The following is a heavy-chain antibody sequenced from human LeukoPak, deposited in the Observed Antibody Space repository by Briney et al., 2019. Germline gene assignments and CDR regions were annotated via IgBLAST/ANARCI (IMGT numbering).Heavy chain of an antibody. D-gene: IGHD2-2*02. CDR2: IYYSGST. Sequence: SETLSLTCTVSGGSISSGGYYWSWIRQHPGKGLEWIGYIYYSGSTYYNSSLKSRVTISVDTSKNQFSLKLSSVTAADTAVYYCARAYCSSTSCYRISGGVDPWGQGTLVTVSS. J-gene: IGHJ5*02. CDR3: ARAYCSSTSCYRISGGVDP. CDR1: GGSISSGGYY. V-gene: IGHV4-31*03.